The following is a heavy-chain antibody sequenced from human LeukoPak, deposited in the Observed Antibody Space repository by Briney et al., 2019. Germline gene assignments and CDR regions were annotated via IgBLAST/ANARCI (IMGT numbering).Heavy chain of an antibody. Sequence: GASVKVSCKASGYTFTGYYMHWVRQAPGQGLEWMGWINPNSGGTNYAQKFQGRVTMTRDTSISTAYMELSRLRSDDTAVYYCAIEYCSGGSCYHFDYWGQGTLVTVSS. CDR3: AIEYCSGGSCYHFDY. D-gene: IGHD2-15*01. CDR1: GYTFTGYY. CDR2: INPNSGGT. J-gene: IGHJ4*02. V-gene: IGHV1-2*02.